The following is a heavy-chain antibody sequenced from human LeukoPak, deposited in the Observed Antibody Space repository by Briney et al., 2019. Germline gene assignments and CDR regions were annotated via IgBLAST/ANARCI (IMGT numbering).Heavy chain of an antibody. Sequence: PGGSLRLSCAALGFTVSSTYVRWVRQAPGKGLEWVSVIYEGGDIYYADSVRGRFAISRDNSKNTVYLQMNGLRGEDTAVYYCARDPSGTGSGFDIWGQGTMVTVSS. CDR1: GFTVSSTY. D-gene: IGHD2-8*02. CDR2: IYEGGDI. V-gene: IGHV3-66*01. J-gene: IGHJ3*02. CDR3: ARDPSGTGSGFDI.